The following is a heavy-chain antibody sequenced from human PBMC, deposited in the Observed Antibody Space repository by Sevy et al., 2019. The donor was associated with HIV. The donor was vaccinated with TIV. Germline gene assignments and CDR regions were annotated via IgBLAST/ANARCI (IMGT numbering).Heavy chain of an antibody. CDR2: ISSSSSYI. CDR3: ARTSYSSGSFDAFDI. D-gene: IGHD6-19*01. V-gene: IGHV3-21*01. CDR1: GFTFSSYS. Sequence: GGSLRLSCAASGFTFSSYSMNWVRQAPGKGLEWVSSISSSSSYIYYADSVKGRFTISRDNAKNSLYLQMNSLRAADTAVYYCARTSYSSGSFDAFDIWGQGTMVTVSS. J-gene: IGHJ3*02.